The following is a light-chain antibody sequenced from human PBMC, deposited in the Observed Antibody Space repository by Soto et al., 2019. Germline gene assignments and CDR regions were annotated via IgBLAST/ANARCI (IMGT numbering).Light chain of an antibody. Sequence: DIVMTQSPDSLAVSLGERATINCKSSQSVLYSSNNKNYLAWYQRKPGQPPNLLIYWASTRESGVPDRFIGSGSGTDFTLTISSLQAADVAFYYCQQYYNTLALTFGGGTKVEIK. V-gene: IGKV4-1*01. CDR3: QQYYNTLALT. CDR2: WAS. CDR1: QSVLYSSNNKNY. J-gene: IGKJ4*01.